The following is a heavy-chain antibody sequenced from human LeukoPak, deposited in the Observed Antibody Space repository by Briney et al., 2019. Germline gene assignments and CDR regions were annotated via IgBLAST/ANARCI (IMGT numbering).Heavy chain of an antibody. V-gene: IGHV3-48*02. CDR2: SSGRTTTI. J-gene: IGHJ3*02. D-gene: IGHD1-14*01. Sequence: GGSLRLSGAASGFTFSTYSMNWVRQAPGKGLEWVLHSSGRTTTISYADSVKGRFTISRDNAKNSLYLQMNSLRDEDTAVYYCARDEPYAFDIWGQGTMVTVSS. CDR3: ARDEPYAFDI. CDR1: GFTFSTYS.